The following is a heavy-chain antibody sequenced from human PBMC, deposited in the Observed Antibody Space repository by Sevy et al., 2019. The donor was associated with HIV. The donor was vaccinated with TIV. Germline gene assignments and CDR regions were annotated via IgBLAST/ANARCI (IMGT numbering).Heavy chain of an antibody. V-gene: IGHV3-9*01. CDR2: SSWNSGSI. D-gene: IGHD6-19*01. CDR3: AKGIGYSNGWYSWFDS. CDR1: GFTFDDYA. Sequence: GGSLRLSCVASGFTFDDYAMHWVRQAPGKGPDWVSGSSWNSGSIGYAESVKGRFTISRDNAKNSLYLQMNSLRVEETALYYCAKGIGYSNGWYSWFDSWGQGTLVTVSS. J-gene: IGHJ5*01.